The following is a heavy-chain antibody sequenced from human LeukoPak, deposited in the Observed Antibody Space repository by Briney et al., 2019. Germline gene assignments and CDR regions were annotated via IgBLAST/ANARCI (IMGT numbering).Heavy chain of an antibody. CDR3: ARAGSGELDY. J-gene: IGHJ4*02. V-gene: IGHV1-69*04. Sequence: SVKVSCKASGGTFSSYAISWVRQAPGQGLEWMGRIIPILGIANYAQKFQGRVTITADKPTSTAYMELSSLRSEDTAVYYCARAGSGELDYWGQGTLVTVSS. CDR1: GGTFSSYA. CDR2: IIPILGIA. D-gene: IGHD1-14*01.